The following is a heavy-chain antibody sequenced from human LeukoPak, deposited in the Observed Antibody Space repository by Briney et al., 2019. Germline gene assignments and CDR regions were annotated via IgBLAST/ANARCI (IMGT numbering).Heavy chain of an antibody. J-gene: IGHJ1*01. Sequence: KTGGSLRPSCAAPGFTFRNAWMSWVRQAPGKGLEWVGRTKSKTDGGTTDYAAPVKGRFTISRDDSKNTLYLQMNSLKTEDTAVYYCVILTGPGHFQHWGQGTLVTVSS. CDR2: TKSKTDGGTT. V-gene: IGHV3-15*01. CDR3: VILTGPGHFQH. CDR1: GFTFRNAW. D-gene: IGHD3-9*01.